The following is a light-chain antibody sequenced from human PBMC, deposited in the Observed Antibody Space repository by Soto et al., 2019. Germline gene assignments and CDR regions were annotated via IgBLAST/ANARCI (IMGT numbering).Light chain of an antibody. V-gene: IGLV1-44*01. CDR3: AAWDDSLNGVV. CDR2: SNN. CDR1: SSNIGSNT. J-gene: IGLJ2*01. Sequence: QSVLTQPPSASGTPGQRVTFSCSGSSSNIGSNTVNWYQHLPATAPKLPIYSNNQRPSGVPDRFSGSKSGTSASLAISGLQSEDEADYYCAAWDDSLNGVVFGGGTKLTVL.